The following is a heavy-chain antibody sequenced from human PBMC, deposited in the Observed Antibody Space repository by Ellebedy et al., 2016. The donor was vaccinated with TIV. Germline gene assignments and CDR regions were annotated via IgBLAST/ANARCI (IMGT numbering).Heavy chain of an antibody. CDR2: ISGSGGGT. J-gene: IGHJ4*02. Sequence: GESLKISCAASGFSVSSNYMSWVRQAPGKGLEWVSAISGSGGGTYYADSVKGRFTISRDNSKNTLYLQMSSLRAEDTAVYYCVKTSHTAPENYWGQGTLVTVSS. CDR3: VKTSHTAPENY. V-gene: IGHV3-23*01. CDR1: GFSVSSNY. D-gene: IGHD5-18*01.